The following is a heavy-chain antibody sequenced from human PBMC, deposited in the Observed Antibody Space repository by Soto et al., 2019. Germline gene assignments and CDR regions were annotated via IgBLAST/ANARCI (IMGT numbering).Heavy chain of an antibody. D-gene: IGHD3-3*01. CDR3: ATRITIFGLLIPPFDP. Sequence: SETLSLTCAVYGGSVNGYYWNWIRQPPGKGLEWIGEINHTGGTHYNPSLKSRVTMSVDTSKNQFSLRLSSVTAADTAIYYCATRITIFGLLIPPFDPWGQGTQVTVYS. CDR2: INHTGGT. V-gene: IGHV4-34*01. J-gene: IGHJ5*02. CDR1: GGSVNGYY.